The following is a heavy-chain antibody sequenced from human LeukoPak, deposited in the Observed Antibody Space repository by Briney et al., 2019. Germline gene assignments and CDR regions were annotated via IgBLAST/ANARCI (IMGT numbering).Heavy chain of an antibody. CDR2: IYTSGST. CDR3: ARDRRAAGTMDYYYYMDV. J-gene: IGHJ6*03. V-gene: IGHV4-61*02. CDR1: GGSISSGSYY. Sequence: SETLSLTCTVSGGSISSGSYYWSWIRQPAGKGLEWIGRIYTSGSTNYNPSLKSRVTISVDTSKNQFSLKLSPVTAADTAVYYRARDRRAAGTMDYYYYMDVWGKGTTVTVSS. D-gene: IGHD6-13*01.